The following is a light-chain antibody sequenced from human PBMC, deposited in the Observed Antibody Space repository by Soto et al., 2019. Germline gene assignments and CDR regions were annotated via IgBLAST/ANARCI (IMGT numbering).Light chain of an antibody. Sequence: QSPLTQPRSVSGSPGQSVTISCTGTSSNVGGYNYVSWYQQHPGIAPQLIIYDVTKRPSGVPDRFSGSKSGNTASLTISGLQAEDEADYYCCSYAGSYSWVFGGGTKLPS. CDR2: DVT. V-gene: IGLV2-11*01. J-gene: IGLJ3*02. CDR1: SSNVGGYNY. CDR3: CSYAGSYSWV.